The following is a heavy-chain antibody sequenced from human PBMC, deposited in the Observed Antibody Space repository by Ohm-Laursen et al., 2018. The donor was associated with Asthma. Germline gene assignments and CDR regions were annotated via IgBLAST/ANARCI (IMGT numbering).Heavy chain of an antibody. CDR3: AKDSGAVLYYYYGMDV. CDR1: GFTFNSYG. V-gene: IGHV3-30*18. J-gene: IGHJ6*02. CDR2: ISFDGSNK. Sequence: SLRLSCAASGFTFNSYGIHWVRQAPGKGLEWVAVISFDGSNKYYADSVKGRFTISRDNSKNTLYLQMNSLRAEDTAVYYCAKDSGAVLYYYYGMDVWGQGTTVTVSS.